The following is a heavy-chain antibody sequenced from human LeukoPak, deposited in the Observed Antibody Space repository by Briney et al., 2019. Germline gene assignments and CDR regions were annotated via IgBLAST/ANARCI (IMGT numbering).Heavy chain of an antibody. CDR3: ARCSYSGGSCPDY. J-gene: IGHJ4*02. D-gene: IGHD2-15*01. V-gene: IGHV3-74*01. CDR1: GFTFNSHW. Sequence: GGSLRLSCAASGFTFNSHWMHWVRQAPGKGLVWFSRISSDGRDTGYADSVKGRFTISRDNAKNTLYLQVNSLRAEDTAVYYCARCSYSGGSCPDYWGQGTLVTVSS. CDR2: ISSDGRDT.